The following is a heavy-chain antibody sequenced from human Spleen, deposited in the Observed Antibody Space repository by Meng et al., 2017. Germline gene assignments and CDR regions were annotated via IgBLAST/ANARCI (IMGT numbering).Heavy chain of an antibody. CDR2: IYSTGET. CDR1: GDSISSDNSY. V-gene: IGHV4-30-4*01. Sequence: QVQLQESRRGLVRPSQTLSLTCTVSGDSISSDNSYWSWIRQSPGRGLEWIGFIYSTGETYYNPSLKSRLTISVDTSKNQFSLKLVSVTAADTAVYYCATSLDFWTGDHSGYWGQGILVTVSS. J-gene: IGHJ4*02. D-gene: IGHD3/OR15-3a*01. CDR3: ATSLDFWTGDHSGY.